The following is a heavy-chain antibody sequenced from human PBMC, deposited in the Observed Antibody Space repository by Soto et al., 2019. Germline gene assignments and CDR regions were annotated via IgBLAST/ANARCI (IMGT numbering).Heavy chain of an antibody. CDR1: GGSISSGDYY. V-gene: IGHV4-30-4*01. CDR3: ASTGSPNWFHP. Sequence: QVLLQESGPGLVKPSQTLSLTCVVSGGSISSGDYYWSWIRQPPGKGLEWIGYIYYSGNTGYNPSLKSRASISVDTSKNQFSLKLSSVTAADTAVYYCASTGSPNWFHPWGQGTLVTVSS. CDR2: IYYSGNT. J-gene: IGHJ5*02.